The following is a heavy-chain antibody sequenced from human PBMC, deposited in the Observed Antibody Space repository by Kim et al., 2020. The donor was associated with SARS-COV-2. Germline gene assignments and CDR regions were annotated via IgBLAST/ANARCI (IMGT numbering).Heavy chain of an antibody. D-gene: IGHD6-6*01. V-gene: IGHV3-23*01. CDR3: AKLFGLPSIWSVDY. J-gene: IGHJ4*02. Sequence: ADSGKGRFTISRDNSKNTLYLQRNSLRAEDTAVYYCAKLFGLPSIWSVDYWGQGTLVTVSS.